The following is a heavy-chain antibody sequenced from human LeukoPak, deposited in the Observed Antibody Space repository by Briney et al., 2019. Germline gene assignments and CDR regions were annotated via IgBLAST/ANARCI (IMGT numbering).Heavy chain of an antibody. Sequence: ASVKVSCKASGYTFTGYYMHWVRQAPGQGLEWMGWINPNSGGTNYAQKFQGRVTMTRDTSISTAYMELSRLRSDDTAVYYCARVSYSSNWFDPWGQGTLDTVSS. CDR1: GYTFTGYY. D-gene: IGHD6-19*01. CDR2: INPNSGGT. J-gene: IGHJ5*02. CDR3: ARVSYSSNWFDP. V-gene: IGHV1-2*02.